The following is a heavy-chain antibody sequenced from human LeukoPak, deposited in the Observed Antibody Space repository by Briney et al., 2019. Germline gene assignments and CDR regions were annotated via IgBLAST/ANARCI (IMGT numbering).Heavy chain of an antibody. CDR3: VKARMPHCGTDCLES. V-gene: IGHV3-23*01. Sequence: GGSLRLSCAASGFTFSNYGMSWVRQAPGKGLEWVSVIRGSGGGTYYADSVKGRFTISRDNSKNTVYLQMNILRAEDTAVYDCVKARMPHCGTDCLESWGQGTLVTVSS. J-gene: IGHJ4*02. CDR1: GFTFSNYG. CDR2: IRGSGGGT. D-gene: IGHD2-21*02.